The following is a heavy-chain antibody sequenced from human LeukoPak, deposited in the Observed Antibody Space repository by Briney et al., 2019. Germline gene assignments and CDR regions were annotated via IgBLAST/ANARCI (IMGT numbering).Heavy chain of an antibody. J-gene: IGHJ6*03. V-gene: IGHV4-34*01. Sequence: PSETLSLTCAVYGGSFSGYYWSWIRQPPGKGLEWIGEINHSGSTNYNPSLKSRVTISVDTSKNQFSLKLSSVTAADTAVYYCARVVNYYDSSGYYCYYYMDVWGKGTTVTVSS. CDR3: ARVVNYYDSSGYYCYYYMDV. CDR1: GGSFSGYY. CDR2: INHSGST. D-gene: IGHD3-22*01.